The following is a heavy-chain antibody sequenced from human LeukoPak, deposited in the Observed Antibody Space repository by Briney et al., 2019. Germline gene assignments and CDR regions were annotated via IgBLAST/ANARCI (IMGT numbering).Heavy chain of an antibody. CDR1: GFIVNSND. J-gene: IGHJ4*02. CDR3: AKRSPPY. Sequence: TGGSLRLSCTVSGFIVNSNDMNWVRQTPGKGLEWVSLIYISGITKYADSVQGRFTVSRDKSKNTLYLQMDSLRLEDTAVYYCAKRSPPYWGQGTLVTVSS. D-gene: IGHD3-10*01. CDR2: IYISGIT. V-gene: IGHV3-66*01.